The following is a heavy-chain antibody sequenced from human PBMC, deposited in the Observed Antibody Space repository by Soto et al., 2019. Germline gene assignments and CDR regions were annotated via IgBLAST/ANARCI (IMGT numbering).Heavy chain of an antibody. Sequence: ASVKVSCKASGYTFTSYAMHWVRQAPGQRLEWMGWINAGNGNTRYSQKFQGRLTLTRDTPGNTAYLELNSLISEDTAVYYCATPQDHDGCLDSWGQGTLVTVSS. D-gene: IGHD6-19*01. CDR1: GYTFTSYA. J-gene: IGHJ4*02. CDR2: INAGNGNT. CDR3: ATPQDHDGCLDS. V-gene: IGHV1-3*01.